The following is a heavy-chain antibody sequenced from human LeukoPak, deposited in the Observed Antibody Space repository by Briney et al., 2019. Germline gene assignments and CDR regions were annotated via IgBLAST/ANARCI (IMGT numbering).Heavy chain of an antibody. CDR1: GFTFSSYE. V-gene: IGHV3-48*03. Sequence: GGSLRLSCAASGFTFSSYEMNWVRQAPGKGLEWVSYISSSGSTIYYADSVKGRFTISRDNAKNSLYQQMNSLRAEDTAVYYCAREGSYYAFDYWGQGTLVTVSS. CDR3: AREGSYYAFDY. CDR2: ISSSGSTI. D-gene: IGHD1-26*01. J-gene: IGHJ4*02.